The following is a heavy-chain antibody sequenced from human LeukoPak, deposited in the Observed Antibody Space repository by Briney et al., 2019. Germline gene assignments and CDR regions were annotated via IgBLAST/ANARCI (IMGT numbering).Heavy chain of an antibody. CDR3: ARDILTGAYYYYGMDV. D-gene: IGHD3-9*01. CDR2: IYSGGST. V-gene: IGHV3-53*01. CDR1: GFTVSSNY. J-gene: IGHJ6*02. Sequence: GGSLRLSCAASGFTVSSNYMSWVRQAPGKGLEWVSVIYSGGSTYYADSVKGRFTISRDNSKNTLYLQMNSLRAEDTAVYYCARDILTGAYYYYGMDVWGQGTTVTVSS.